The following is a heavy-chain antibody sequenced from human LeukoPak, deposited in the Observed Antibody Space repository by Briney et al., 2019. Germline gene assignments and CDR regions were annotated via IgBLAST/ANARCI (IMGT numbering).Heavy chain of an antibody. Sequence: ASVKVSCKASGGTFSSYAISWVRQAPGQGLEWMGGIIPIFGTANYAQKFQGRVTTTADESTSTAYMELSSLRSEDTAVYYCARGRRLAAAGGSFDYWGQGTLVTVSS. CDR2: IIPIFGTA. CDR1: GGTFSSYA. V-gene: IGHV1-69*13. J-gene: IGHJ4*02. CDR3: ARGRRLAAAGGSFDY. D-gene: IGHD6-13*01.